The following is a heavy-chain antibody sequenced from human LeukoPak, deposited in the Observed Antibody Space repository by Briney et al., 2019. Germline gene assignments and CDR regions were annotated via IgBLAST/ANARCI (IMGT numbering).Heavy chain of an antibody. D-gene: IGHD6-13*01. V-gene: IGHV1-18*01. Sequence: SXXAXGXTFTXXXISWXXQAXGXXXEWMGWISAYNGNTNYAQKLQDRVTMTTDISTSTAYMELRSLRSEDTAVYYCASGYSSSWPCWGQGTLVTVSS. CDR3: ASGYSSSWPC. CDR1: GXTFTXXX. J-gene: IGHJ4*02. CDR2: ISAYNGNT.